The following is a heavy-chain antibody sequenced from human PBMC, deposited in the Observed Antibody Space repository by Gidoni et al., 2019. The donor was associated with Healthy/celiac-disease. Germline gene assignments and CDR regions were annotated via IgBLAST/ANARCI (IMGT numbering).Heavy chain of an antibody. V-gene: IGHV3-9*01. CDR2: ISCNSGSI. CDR1: GFTFDDYA. CDR3: AKDISTSAASTPDFDY. Sequence: EVQLVESGGGLVQPGRSLRLSWAAYGFTFDDYAMHWVRQAPGKGLEWVSGISCNSGSIGYADSVKGRFTISRDNAKNSLYLQMNSLRAEDTALYYCAKDISTSAASTPDFDYWGQGTLVTVSS. J-gene: IGHJ4*02. D-gene: IGHD6-13*01.